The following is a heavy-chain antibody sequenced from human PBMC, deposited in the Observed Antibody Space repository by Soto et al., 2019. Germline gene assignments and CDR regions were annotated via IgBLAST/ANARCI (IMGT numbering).Heavy chain of an antibody. CDR3: TTDPDIVVVVAATRAKFDP. CDR2: IKSKTDGGTT. J-gene: IGHJ5*02. V-gene: IGHV3-15*07. Sequence: VESGGGLVKPGGSLRLSCAASGFTFSNAWMNWVRQAPGKGLEWVGRIKSKTDGGTTDYAAPVKGRFTISRDDSKNTLYLHMNSLKTEDTAVYYCTTDPDIVVVVAATRAKFDPWGQGTLVTVSS. D-gene: IGHD2-15*01. CDR1: GFTFSNAW.